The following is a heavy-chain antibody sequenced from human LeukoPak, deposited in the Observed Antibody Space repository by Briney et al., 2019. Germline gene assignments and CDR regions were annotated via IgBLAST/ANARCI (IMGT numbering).Heavy chain of an antibody. Sequence: GGSLRLSCAASGFSLSGYGMHWVRQAPGKGLEWVAVVSYDGSKKYYAGSVKGRFTISRDNSKNTQYLEMNSLKVEDTAVYYCARVRAAHYYDYWGQGTLVTVSS. V-gene: IGHV3-30-3*01. CDR2: VSYDGSKK. D-gene: IGHD6-6*01. CDR3: ARVRAAHYYDY. J-gene: IGHJ4*02. CDR1: GFSLSGYG.